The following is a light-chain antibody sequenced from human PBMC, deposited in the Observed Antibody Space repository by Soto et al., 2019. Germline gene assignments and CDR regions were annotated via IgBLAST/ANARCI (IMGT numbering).Light chain of an antibody. V-gene: IGLV2-14*01. Sequence: QSALTQPACVSGSPGQSSTISYTGTSSDVGGDTYVSWYQQHPGKAPKLMISEVSNRPSGVSNRSSGSKCGNTAALTISGFQAEDEADYHCSTYTSSGIDSFFGTGTRLTV. CDR2: EVS. J-gene: IGLJ1*01. CDR1: SSDVGGDTY. CDR3: STYTSSGIDSF.